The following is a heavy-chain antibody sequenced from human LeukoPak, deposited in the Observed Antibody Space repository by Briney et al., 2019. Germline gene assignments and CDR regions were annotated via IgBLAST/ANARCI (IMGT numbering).Heavy chain of an antibody. CDR3: ARGRSLGGSYRSWYAFDI. D-gene: IGHD1-26*01. CDR2: IIPIFGTA. J-gene: IGHJ3*02. Sequence: SVKVSCKASGGTFSSYAISWVRQAPGQGLEWMGGIIPIFGTANYAQKFQGRVTITTDESTSTAYMELSSLRSEDTAVYYCARGRSLGGSYRSWYAFDIWGQGTMVTVSS. CDR1: GGTFSSYA. V-gene: IGHV1-69*05.